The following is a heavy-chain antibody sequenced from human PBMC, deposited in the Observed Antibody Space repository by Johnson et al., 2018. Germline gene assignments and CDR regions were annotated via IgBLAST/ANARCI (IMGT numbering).Heavy chain of an antibody. CDR1: GFTFGSNW. CDR3: AKWGGYHGGYENAFDI. J-gene: IGHJ3*02. CDR2: IDKDGKT. D-gene: IGHD5-12*01. V-gene: IGHV3-74*02. Sequence: VQLVESGGGLVQPGGSLRLSCAASGFTFGSNWMHWVRQAQGQGLVWVSRIDKDGKTVYADYVKGRFPTSRDSAKNTLYLQMNRLRAEDTAVYCCAKWGGYHGGYENAFDIWGQGTMVTVAS.